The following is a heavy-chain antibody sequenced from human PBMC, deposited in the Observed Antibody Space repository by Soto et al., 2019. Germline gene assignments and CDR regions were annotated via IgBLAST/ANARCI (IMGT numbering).Heavy chain of an antibody. Sequence: GGSLRLSCAASGFTFSSYAMSWVRQAPGKGLEWVSAISGSGGSTYYADSVKGRFTISRDNSKNTLYLQMNSLRAEDTAVYYCARRDYYSSGYYFDYWGQGTLVTVSS. V-gene: IGHV3-23*01. CDR3: ARRDYYSSGYYFDY. CDR1: GFTFSSYA. CDR2: ISGSGGST. J-gene: IGHJ4*02. D-gene: IGHD3-22*01.